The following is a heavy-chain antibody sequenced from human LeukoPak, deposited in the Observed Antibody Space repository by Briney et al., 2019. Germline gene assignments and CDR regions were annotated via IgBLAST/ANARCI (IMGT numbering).Heavy chain of an antibody. CDR1: GGSISSSNW. Sequence: SDTLSLTCAVSGGSISSSNWWSWVRQPPGKGLEWIGEIYHSGSTNYNPSLKSRVTISVDKSKNQFSLKQSSVTAADSAVYYCARDYYGSGSRREPFDYWGQGTLVTVSS. V-gene: IGHV4-4*02. J-gene: IGHJ4*02. D-gene: IGHD3-10*01. CDR3: ARDYYGSGSRREPFDY. CDR2: IYHSGST.